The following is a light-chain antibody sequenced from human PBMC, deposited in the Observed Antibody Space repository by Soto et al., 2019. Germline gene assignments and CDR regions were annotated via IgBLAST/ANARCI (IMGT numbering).Light chain of an antibody. CDR2: EVS. J-gene: IGLJ2*01. CDR3: SSYAGNKNVV. Sequence: QSALTQPPSASGSPGQSVTISCTGTSSDVGGYNYVSWYQQHPGKAPKLMIYEVSKRPSGVPDRFSGSKSGNTASLTVSGIQAADEADYFCSSYAGNKNVVFGGGTKLTVL. V-gene: IGLV2-8*01. CDR1: SSDVGGYNY.